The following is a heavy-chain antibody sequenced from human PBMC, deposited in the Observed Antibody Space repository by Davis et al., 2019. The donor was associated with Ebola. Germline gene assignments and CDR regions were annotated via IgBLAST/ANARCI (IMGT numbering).Heavy chain of an antibody. Sequence: GESLKISCAASGFTFSSYSMNWVRQAPGKGLEWVSSISSSSSYIYYADSVKGRFTISRDNAKNSLYLQMNSLRAEDTAVYYCARVLDIVVVPPPRNYYYGMDVWGQGTTVTVSS. CDR3: ARVLDIVVVPPPRNYYYGMDV. D-gene: IGHD2-2*03. V-gene: IGHV3-21*01. J-gene: IGHJ6*02. CDR2: ISSSSSYI. CDR1: GFTFSSYS.